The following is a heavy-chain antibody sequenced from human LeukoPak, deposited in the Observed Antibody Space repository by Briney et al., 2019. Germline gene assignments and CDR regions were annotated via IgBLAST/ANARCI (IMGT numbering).Heavy chain of an antibody. V-gene: IGHV3-33*03. CDR1: GFTFSRFG. D-gene: IGHD3-9*01. J-gene: IGHJ4*02. CDR2: IRHDGSNK. Sequence: PGGSLRLSCAASGFTFSRFGMHWVRQAPGKGLEWVAVIRHDGSNKYYGDSVKGRLIISRDNLKNTLHLPMNNLTVEDTGVYYCTSLPTSNTIAPCWGQGTLVTVSS. CDR3: TSLPTSNTIAPC.